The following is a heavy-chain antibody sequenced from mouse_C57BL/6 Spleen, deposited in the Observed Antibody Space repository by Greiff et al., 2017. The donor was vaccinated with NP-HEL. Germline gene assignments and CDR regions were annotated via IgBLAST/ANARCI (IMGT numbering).Heavy chain of an antibody. V-gene: IGHV5-17*01. CDR2: ISSGSSTL. Sequence: EVMLVESGGGLVKPGGSLKLSCAASGFTFSDYGMHWVRQAPEKGLEWVAYISSGSSTLYYADTVKGRFTFARDNAKNTLFLQMTSLRYEDTAMYYCARIGANKEITNYAMDYWGQGTTVTVSS. D-gene: IGHD1-1*01. J-gene: IGHJ4*01. CDR1: GFTFSDYG. CDR3: ARIGANKEITNYAMDY.